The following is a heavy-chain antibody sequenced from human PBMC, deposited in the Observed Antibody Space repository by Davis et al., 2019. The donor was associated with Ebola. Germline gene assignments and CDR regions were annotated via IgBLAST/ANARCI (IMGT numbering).Heavy chain of an antibody. CDR3: ARDFDGMDV. V-gene: IGHV4-59*01. CDR2: IYYSGST. D-gene: IGHD3-3*01. J-gene: IGHJ6*02. CDR1: GGSFSGYY. Sequence: MPSETLSLTCAAYGGSFSGYYWSWIRQPPGKGLEWIAYIYYSGSTNYNPSLKSRVTISVDTSKNQFSLKLSSVTAADTAVYYCARDFDGMDVWGQGTTVTVSS.